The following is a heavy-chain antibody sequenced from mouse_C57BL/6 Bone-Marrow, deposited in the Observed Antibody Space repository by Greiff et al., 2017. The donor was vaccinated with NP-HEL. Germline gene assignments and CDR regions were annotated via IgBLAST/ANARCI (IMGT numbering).Heavy chain of an antibody. J-gene: IGHJ3*01. D-gene: IGHD2-4*01. V-gene: IGHV2-9-1*01. CDR3: AIYDYDGTY. CDR1: GFSLTSYA. Sequence: VKLMESGPGLVAPSQTLSITCTVSGFSLTSYAISWVRQPPGKGLEWLGVIWTGGGTNYNSALKSRLSISKDNSKSQVFLKMNSLQTDDTARYYCAIYDYDGTYWGQGTLVTVSA. CDR2: IWTGGGT.